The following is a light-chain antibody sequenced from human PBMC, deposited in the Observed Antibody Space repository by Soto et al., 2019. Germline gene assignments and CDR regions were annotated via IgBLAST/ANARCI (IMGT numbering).Light chain of an antibody. V-gene: IGKV3-20*01. CDR2: GES. CDR3: QQYGSAPT. J-gene: IGKJ1*01. CDR1: QSVSSSY. Sequence: IVLSQSPGTLFLSPVARATLSFRASQSVSSSYLAWYKQKPGQAPRLLIYGESSRATGIQDRFSGSGSGTDFTLTIRRLEPEDLAVYHCQQYGSAPTFGHGTKVDLK.